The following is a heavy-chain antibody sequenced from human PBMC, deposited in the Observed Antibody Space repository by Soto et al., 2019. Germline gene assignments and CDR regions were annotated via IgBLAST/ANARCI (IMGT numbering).Heavy chain of an antibody. D-gene: IGHD3-3*01. CDR2: IYYSGST. V-gene: IGHV4-39*01. CDR1: GGSISSSSYY. J-gene: IGHJ5*02. Sequence: QLQLQESGPGLVKPSETLSLTCTVSGGSISSSSYYWGWIRQPPGKGLEWIGSIYYSGSTYYNPSLKSRVTISVDTSKHQFSLKLSSVTAADTAVYYCARRGGDFWSGYSNWFDPWGQGTLVTVSS. CDR3: ARRGGDFWSGYSNWFDP.